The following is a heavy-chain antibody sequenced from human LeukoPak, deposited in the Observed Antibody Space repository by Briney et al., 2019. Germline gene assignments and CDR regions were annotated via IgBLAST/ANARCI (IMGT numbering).Heavy chain of an antibody. CDR1: GYXFTGYY. D-gene: IGHD3-3*01. CDR2: INPNSGGT. J-gene: IGHJ5*02. V-gene: IGHV1-2*02. CDR3: ARTNSYYDFWSDHYNWFDP. Sequence: VASVKVSCKASGYXFTGYYIHWVRQAPGQGLEWVGWINPNSGGTKYAQKFQGRVTMTRDTSITTAYMELSRLRSDDTAVYYCARTNSYYDFWSDHYNWFDPWGQGTLVTVSS.